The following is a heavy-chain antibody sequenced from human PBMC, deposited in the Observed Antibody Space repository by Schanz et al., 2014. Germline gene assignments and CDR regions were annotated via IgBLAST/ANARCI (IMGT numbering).Heavy chain of an antibody. CDR3: ARDGGRDGYNLAFDV. J-gene: IGHJ3*01. D-gene: IGHD5-12*01. Sequence: VQLLESGGGVVQPGGSLRLSCAASGFTFRDFGLHWVRQAPGKGLEWVSSISSSSSYIYYADSVKGRFTNSRDNAKSSLFLQMNSLRAEDTAVYFCARDGGRDGYNLAFDVWGQGTLVTVSS. CDR1: GFTFRDFG. V-gene: IGHV3-21*02. CDR2: ISSSSSYI.